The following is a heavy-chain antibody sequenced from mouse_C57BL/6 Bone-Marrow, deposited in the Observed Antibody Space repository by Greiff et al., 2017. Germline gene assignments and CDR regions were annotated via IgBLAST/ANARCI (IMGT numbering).Heavy chain of an antibody. Sequence: VQLLESGAELAKPGASVKLSCKASGYTFTSYWMHWVKQRPGQGLEWIGYINPSSGNTKYNQKFKDKATLTADKSSSTAYMQLSSLAYEDSAVYYCAGEGPSSSDREGLAYWVQETLVTVSA. CDR3: AGEGPSSSDREGLAY. J-gene: IGHJ3*01. V-gene: IGHV1-7*01. CDR2: INPSSGNT. D-gene: IGHD3-3*01. CDR1: GYTFTSYW.